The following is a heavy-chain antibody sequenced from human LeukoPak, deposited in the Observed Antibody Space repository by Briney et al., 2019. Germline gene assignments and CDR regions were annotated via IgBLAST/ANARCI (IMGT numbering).Heavy chain of an antibody. Sequence: GGSLRLACAASGFTFASFAMSWVRQAPGKGLEWVSAISGGDGSTYYTDSVKGRFTISTDNSKNMLYLQMNSPRPEDTAVYYCAKENSGTYLYYFDYWGQGTLVTVSS. J-gene: IGHJ4*02. CDR3: AKENSGTYLYYFDY. V-gene: IGHV3-23*01. CDR2: ISGGDGST. D-gene: IGHD1-26*01. CDR1: GFTFASFA.